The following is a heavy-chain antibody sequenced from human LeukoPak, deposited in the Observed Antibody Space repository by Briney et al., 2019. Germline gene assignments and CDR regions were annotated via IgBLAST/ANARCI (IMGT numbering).Heavy chain of an antibody. CDR3: AFPRHY. J-gene: IGHJ4*02. CDR1: GGSISSSSYY. Sequence: PSETLSLTCTVSGGSISSSSYYWGWIRQPPGKGLEWVSAISGSGGSTYYADSVKGRFTISRDNSKNTLYLQMNGLRAEDTAVYYCAFPRHYWGQGTLVTVSS. CDR2: ISGSGGST. V-gene: IGHV3-23*01.